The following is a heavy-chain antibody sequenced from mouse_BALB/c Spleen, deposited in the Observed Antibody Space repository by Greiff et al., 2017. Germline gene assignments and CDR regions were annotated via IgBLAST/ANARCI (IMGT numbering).Heavy chain of an antibody. CDR1: GFTFSSYA. D-gene: IGHD2-10*02. CDR3: AREQYGNYWYFDV. Sequence: EVKLVESGGGLVKPGGSLKLSCAASGFTFSSYAMSWVRQSPEKRLEWVAEISSGGSYTYYPDTVTGRFTISRDNAKNTLYLEMSSLRSEDTAMYYCAREQYGNYWYFDVWGAGTTVTVSS. CDR2: ISSGGSYT. V-gene: IGHV5-9-4*01. J-gene: IGHJ1*01.